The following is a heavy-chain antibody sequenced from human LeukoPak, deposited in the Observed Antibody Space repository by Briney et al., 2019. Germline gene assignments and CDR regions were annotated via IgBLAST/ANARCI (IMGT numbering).Heavy chain of an antibody. CDR2: ISAYNGNT. CDR3: ARGLSSGDY. CDR1: GYTFTSYA. J-gene: IGHJ4*02. D-gene: IGHD6-19*01. Sequence: ASVKVSCKASGYTFTSYAISWVRQASGQGLEWMGWISAYNGNTNYAQKFQGRVTMTRNTSISTAYMELSSLRSEDTAVYYCARGLSSGDYWGQGTLVTVSS. V-gene: IGHV1-18*01.